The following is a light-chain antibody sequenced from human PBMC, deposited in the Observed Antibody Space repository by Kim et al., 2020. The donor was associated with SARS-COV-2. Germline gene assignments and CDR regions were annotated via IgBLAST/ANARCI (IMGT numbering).Light chain of an antibody. CDR1: QSSTRW. V-gene: IGKV1-5*01. Sequence: SAVVGDRVTITCRGRQSSTRWLAWYQQKPGKAPKLLISDASSLKTGVPARFSGSGFGTEFILTISSLQPDDFAAYYCQQYNSPPYTFGQGTKLEI. CDR3: QQYNSPPYT. CDR2: DAS. J-gene: IGKJ2*01.